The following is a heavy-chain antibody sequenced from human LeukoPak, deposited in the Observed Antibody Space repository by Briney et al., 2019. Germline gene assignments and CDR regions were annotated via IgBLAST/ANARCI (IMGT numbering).Heavy chain of an antibody. V-gene: IGHV3-64D*09. CDR1: GFTFSSYG. J-gene: IGHJ4*02. CDR2: ISNKGGST. D-gene: IGHD1-26*01. Sequence: GGSLRLSCSASGFTFSSYGMHWVRPAPGKGLEYVSGISNKGGSTYYADSVKGRFTISRDNSKNTLHLQMSSLRADDTAVYYCVKSGTWADFDSWGQGTLVTVSS. CDR3: VKSGTWADFDS.